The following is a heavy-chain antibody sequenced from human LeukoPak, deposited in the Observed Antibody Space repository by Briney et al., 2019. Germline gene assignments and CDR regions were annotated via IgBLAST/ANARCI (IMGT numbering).Heavy chain of an antibody. J-gene: IGHJ3*02. V-gene: IGHV3-23*01. CDR2: IRDSGSST. Sequence: PGCSLTLSCAASGFIFSSYSMNWVRQAPGKGLESVAVIRDSGSSTYYADSVKDRFTIPRDSSKRKLYLQMNSLRAEDTAIYYCAKNHDSNGYHTDDAFDIWGKGTMVTVSS. D-gene: IGHD3-22*01. CDR3: AKNHDSNGYHTDDAFDI. CDR1: GFIFSSYS.